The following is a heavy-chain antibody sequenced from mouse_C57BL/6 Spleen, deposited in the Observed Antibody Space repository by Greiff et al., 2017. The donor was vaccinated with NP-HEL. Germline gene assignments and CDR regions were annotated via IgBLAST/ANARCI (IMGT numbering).Heavy chain of an antibody. CDR2: ISGGSSTI. Sequence: EVMLVESGGGLVKPGGSLKLSCAASGFTFSDYGMHWVRQAPEKGLEWVAYISGGSSTIYYADTVKGRFTISRDNAKNTLFLQMTSLRSEDTAMYDCARQGRRAMDYWGQGTSVTVSS. D-gene: IGHD6-1*01. CDR1: GFTFSDYG. CDR3: ARQGRRAMDY. J-gene: IGHJ4*01. V-gene: IGHV5-17*01.